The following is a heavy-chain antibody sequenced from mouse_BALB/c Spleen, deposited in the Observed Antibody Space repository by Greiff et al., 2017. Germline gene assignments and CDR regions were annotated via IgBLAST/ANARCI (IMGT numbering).Heavy chain of an antibody. D-gene: IGHD1-1*01. CDR1: GFNIKDTH. J-gene: IGHJ3*01. Sequence: EVQLQQSGAELVKPGASVKLSCTASGFNIKDTHMHWVKQRPEQGLEWIGRLDPANGNTKYDPKFQGKATITADTSSNTAYLQLSSLTSEDTAVYYCARPITTVVAPFAYWGQGTLVTVSA. CDR2: LDPANGNT. V-gene: IGHV14-3*02. CDR3: ARPITTVVAPFAY.